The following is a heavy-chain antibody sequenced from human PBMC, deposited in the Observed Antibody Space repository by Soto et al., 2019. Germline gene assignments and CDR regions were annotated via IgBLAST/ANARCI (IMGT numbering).Heavy chain of an antibody. CDR3: ARAPLVVVAATPAVYFDY. D-gene: IGHD2-15*01. CDR1: GFTFSSYG. Sequence: PGGSLRLSCAASGFTFSSYGMHWVRQAPGKGLEWVAVIWYDGSNKYYADSVKGRFTISRDNSKNTLYLQMNSLRAEDTAVYYCARAPLVVVAATPAVYFDYWGQGTLVTVSS. CDR2: IWYDGSNK. V-gene: IGHV3-33*01. J-gene: IGHJ4*02.